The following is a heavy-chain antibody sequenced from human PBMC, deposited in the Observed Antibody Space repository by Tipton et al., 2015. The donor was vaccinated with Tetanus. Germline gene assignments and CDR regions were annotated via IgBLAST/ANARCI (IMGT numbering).Heavy chain of an antibody. CDR1: GGSITSGGYY. J-gene: IGHJ4*02. CDR2: IYYSGST. V-gene: IGHV4-31*03. Sequence: TLSLTCTVSGGSITSGGYYWSWIRQHPGKGLEWIGDIYYSGSTYYNPSLKSRVTISVDTSKNQFSLKLNSVTAADTAAYYCARDQARGARGWNYFDYWGRGTLVTASS. CDR3: ARDQARGARGWNYFDY. D-gene: IGHD1-26*01.